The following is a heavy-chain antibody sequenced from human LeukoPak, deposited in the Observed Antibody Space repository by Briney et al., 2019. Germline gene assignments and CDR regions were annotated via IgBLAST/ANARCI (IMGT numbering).Heavy chain of an antibody. CDR2: IKQDGSEK. Sequence: PGGSLRLSCAASGFTFSSYWMSWVRQVPGKGLEWVANIKQDGSEKYYVDSVKGRFTISRDNAKNSLYLQMNSLRAEDTAVYYCAREAWFGEFTFDYWGQGTLVTVSS. CDR3: AREAWFGEFTFDY. J-gene: IGHJ4*02. V-gene: IGHV3-7*04. D-gene: IGHD3-10*01. CDR1: GFTFSSYW.